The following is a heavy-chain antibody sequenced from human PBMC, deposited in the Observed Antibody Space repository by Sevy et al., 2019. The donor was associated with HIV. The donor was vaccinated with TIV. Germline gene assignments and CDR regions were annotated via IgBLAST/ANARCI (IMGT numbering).Heavy chain of an antibody. CDR1: GFTFDDYA. V-gene: IGHV3-9*01. D-gene: IGHD3-10*01. Sequence: GGSLRLSCAASGFTFDDYAMHWVRQAPGKGLEWVSAISWNSGSIGYADSVKGRFTISRDNAKNSLYLQMNSLRAEDTALYYCAKDITGWYCGSGTGYYYGMDVWGQGTTVTVSS. J-gene: IGHJ6*02. CDR3: AKDITGWYCGSGTGYYYGMDV. CDR2: ISWNSGSI.